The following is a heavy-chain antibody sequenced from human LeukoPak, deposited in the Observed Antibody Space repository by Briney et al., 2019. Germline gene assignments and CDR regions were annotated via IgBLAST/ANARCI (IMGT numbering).Heavy chain of an antibody. V-gene: IGHV1-69*06. J-gene: IGHJ5*02. CDR1: GGTFSSYA. Sequence: ASVKVSCKASGGTFSSYAISWVRQAPGQGLEWMGGIIPIFGTANYAQKFQGRVTITADKSTSTAYMELSSLRSEDTAVYSCARAYSSGWYDGGWFDPWGQGTLVTVSS. CDR3: ARAYSSGWYDGGWFDP. CDR2: IIPIFGTA. D-gene: IGHD6-19*01.